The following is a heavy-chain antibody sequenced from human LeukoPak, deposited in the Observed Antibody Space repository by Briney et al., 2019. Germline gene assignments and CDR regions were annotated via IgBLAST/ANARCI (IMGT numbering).Heavy chain of an antibody. Sequence: GGSLRLSCAASGFTFSDYAMTWIRQPPGMGLEWVSYISNSGDTIYNTDSVAGRFTISRDNARNSLYLQMSSLRVEDTAVYYCARVGTYGSYYYYYMDVWGKGTTVTISS. D-gene: IGHD3-16*01. CDR3: ARVGTYGSYYYYYMDV. J-gene: IGHJ6*03. CDR1: GFTFSDYA. V-gene: IGHV3-11*04. CDR2: ISNSGDTI.